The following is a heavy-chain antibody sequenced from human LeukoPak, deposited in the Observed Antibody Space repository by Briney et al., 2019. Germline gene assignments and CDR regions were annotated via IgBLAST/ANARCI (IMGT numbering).Heavy chain of an antibody. Sequence: SVKVSCKASGGTFSSYAISWVRQAPGQGLEWMGGIIPIFGTANYAQKFQGKVTITADESTSTAYMELSSLRSQDTAVYYCARGIYITMRPEGFDPWGQGTLVTVSS. CDR1: GGTFSSYA. CDR3: ARGIYITMRPEGFDP. J-gene: IGHJ5*02. V-gene: IGHV1-69*13. CDR2: IIPIFGTA. D-gene: IGHD3-22*01.